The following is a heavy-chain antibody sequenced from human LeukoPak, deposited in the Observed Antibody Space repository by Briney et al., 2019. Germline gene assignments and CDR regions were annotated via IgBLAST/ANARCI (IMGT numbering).Heavy chain of an antibody. J-gene: IGHJ5*02. D-gene: IGHD6-19*01. CDR1: GGSISSYY. Sequence: KPSETLSLTCTVSGGSISSYYWSWIRQPPGEGLEWIGYIYYSGSTNYNPSLKSRVTISVDMSKNQFSLKLSSVTAADTAVYYCAITGYSSGWYWFDPWGQGTLVTVSS. CDR3: AITGYSSGWYWFDP. CDR2: IYYSGST. V-gene: IGHV4-59*08.